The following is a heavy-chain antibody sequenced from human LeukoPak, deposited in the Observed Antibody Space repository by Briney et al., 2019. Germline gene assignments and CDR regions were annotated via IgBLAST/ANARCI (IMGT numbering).Heavy chain of an antibody. J-gene: IGHJ6*03. Sequence: PGRSLRLSCAASGFIFSSHAMHWVRQAPGKGLEWVAVISYDGSNKYYADSVKGRFTISRDNSKNTLYLQMNSLRAEDTAVYYCARSSRYYYYYYMDVWGKGTTVTVSS. V-gene: IGHV3-30-3*01. CDR1: GFIFSSHA. CDR2: ISYDGSNK. CDR3: ARSSRYYYYYYMDV.